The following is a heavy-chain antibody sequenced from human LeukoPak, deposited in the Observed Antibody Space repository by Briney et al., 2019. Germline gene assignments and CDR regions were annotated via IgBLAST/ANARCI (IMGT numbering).Heavy chain of an antibody. CDR2: IYHSGST. V-gene: IGHV4-39*07. J-gene: IGHJ3*02. Sequence: SQTLSLTCTVSGGSISSSSYYWGWIRQPPGKGLEWIGEIYHSGSTNYNPSLKSRVTISVDKSKNQFSLKLSSVTAADTAVYYCAKYYYDSSGYLRAFDIWGQGTMVTVSS. D-gene: IGHD3-22*01. CDR1: GGSISSSSYY. CDR3: AKYYYDSSGYLRAFDI.